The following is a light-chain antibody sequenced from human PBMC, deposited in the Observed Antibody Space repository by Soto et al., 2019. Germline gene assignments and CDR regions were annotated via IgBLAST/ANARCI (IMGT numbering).Light chain of an antibody. J-gene: IGKJ1*01. V-gene: IGKV3D-20*01. Sequence: EIVLTQSPATLSLSPGERATLSCGASQSVSSSYLAWYQQKPGQAPRLLIYDASNRATGIPARFSGSGSGTDFTLTISSLEPEDFAFYYCQQYDDWPWTFGQGTKVDI. CDR3: QQYDDWPWT. CDR1: QSVSSSY. CDR2: DAS.